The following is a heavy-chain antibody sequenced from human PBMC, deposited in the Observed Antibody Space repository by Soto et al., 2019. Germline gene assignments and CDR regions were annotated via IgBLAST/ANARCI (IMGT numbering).Heavy chain of an antibody. V-gene: IGHV1-18*01. CDR1: GYSFTSFG. J-gene: IGHJ4*02. D-gene: IGHD6-25*01. CDR2: VNAYNGNT. Sequence: QVQLVQSGGEVKKPGASVKVSCKASGYSFTSFGVNWVRQAPGQGLEWMGWVNAYNGNTNYAQKFQGRVTLTADTSTSTAYMEVGSLRSDDTAVYYCATGAAGVAAHVIWCQGTLVTVSS. CDR3: ATGAAGVAAHVI.